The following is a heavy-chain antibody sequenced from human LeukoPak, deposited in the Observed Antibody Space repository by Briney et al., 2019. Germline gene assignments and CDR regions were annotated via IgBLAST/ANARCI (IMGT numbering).Heavy chain of an antibody. CDR3: ARTSTEYSYYYYYMDV. CDR1: GYTLTELS. D-gene: IGHD6-6*01. J-gene: IGHJ6*03. Sequence: ASVKVSCKVSGYTLTELSMHWVRQAPGKGLEWMGGFDPEDGETIYAQKFQGRVTMTEDTSTDTAYMELSSLRAEDTAVYYCARTSTEYSYYYYYMDVWGKGTTVTISS. V-gene: IGHV1-24*01. CDR2: FDPEDGET.